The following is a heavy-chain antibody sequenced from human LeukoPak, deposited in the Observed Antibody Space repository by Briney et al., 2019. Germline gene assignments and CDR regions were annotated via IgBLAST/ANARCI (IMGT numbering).Heavy chain of an antibody. CDR1: GSSISSGGYY. V-gene: IGHV4-30-2*01. CDR3: ARDASGYYDSSGYYPGAFDI. J-gene: IGHJ3*02. D-gene: IGHD3-22*01. Sequence: PSQTLSLTCTVSGSSISSGGYYWSWIRQPPGKGLEWIGYIYHSGSTYYNPSLKSRVTISVDRSKNQFSLKLSSVTAADTAVYYCARDASGYYDSSGYYPGAFDIWGQGTMVTVSS. CDR2: IYHSGST.